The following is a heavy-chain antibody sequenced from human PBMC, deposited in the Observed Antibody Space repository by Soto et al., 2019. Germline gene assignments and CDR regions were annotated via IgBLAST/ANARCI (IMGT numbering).Heavy chain of an antibody. Sequence: ASVKVSCKASGYSFSRYYIHWVRQAPGRGLEWMGIINLRDGDTRFAQTFQGRVTMTRDTSVNMAYMELTSLKSDDTAVYYCARQRKGAAAGPVDAFDIWGQGTMVTVSS. CDR1: GYSFSRYY. J-gene: IGHJ3*02. CDR3: ARQRKGAAAGPVDAFDI. CDR2: INLRDGDT. D-gene: IGHD6-13*01. V-gene: IGHV1-46*01.